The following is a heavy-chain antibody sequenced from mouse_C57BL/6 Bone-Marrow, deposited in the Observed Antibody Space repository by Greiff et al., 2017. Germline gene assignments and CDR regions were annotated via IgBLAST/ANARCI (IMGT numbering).Heavy chain of an antibody. J-gene: IGHJ4*01. V-gene: IGHV5-17*01. CDR1: GFTFSDYG. CDR3: GGPREAMDY. Sequence: EVKLMESGGGLVKPGGSLKLSCAASGFTFSDYGMHWVRQAPEKGLEWVAYISSGSSTIYYADTVKGRFTISRDTAKNTLVLQMTSLRSEDTAMYYCGGPREAMDYWGQGTSVTVSS. CDR2: ISSGSSTI.